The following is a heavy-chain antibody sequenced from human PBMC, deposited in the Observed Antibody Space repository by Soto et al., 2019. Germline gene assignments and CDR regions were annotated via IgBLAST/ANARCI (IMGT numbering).Heavy chain of an antibody. J-gene: IGHJ5*02. CDR2: IYYSGST. Sequence: PSETLSLTCTVSGGSISSYYWSWIRQPPGKGLEWIGYIYYSGSTNYNPSLKSRVTISVDTSKNQFSLKLSSVTAADTAVYYCARDLGSGRAYNWFDPWGQGTLVTVSS. CDR1: GGSISSYY. V-gene: IGHV4-59*01. D-gene: IGHD6-19*01. CDR3: ARDLGSGRAYNWFDP.